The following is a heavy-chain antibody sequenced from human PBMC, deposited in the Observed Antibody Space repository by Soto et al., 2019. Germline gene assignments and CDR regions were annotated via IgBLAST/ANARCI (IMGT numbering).Heavy chain of an antibody. D-gene: IGHD3-10*01. CDR3: ARGWFGPDA. J-gene: IGHJ6*04. CDR1: GFTLSGRS. Sequence: EVQLVESGGGLVQPGGSLRLSCAASGFTLSGRSMHWVRQAPGKGLVWVSGIDNAGTDSTYADSVKGRFTSSRDNAKNMLYLQINSLRVEDTAVYYCARGWFGPDAWGKGTTVTVSS. V-gene: IGHV3-74*01. CDR2: IDNAGTDS.